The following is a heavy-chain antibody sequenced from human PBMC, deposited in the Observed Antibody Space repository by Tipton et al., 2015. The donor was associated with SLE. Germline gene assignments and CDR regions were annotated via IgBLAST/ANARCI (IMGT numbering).Heavy chain of an antibody. Sequence: TLSLTCTVSGGSISSYYWSWIRQPAGKGLEWIGHIYKSGSTNYRPSLKSRVTISVDTSKSQFSLKLRFLTAADTAMYYCARLNYYGSGSDAFDIWGQGTIVTVSS. J-gene: IGHJ3*02. V-gene: IGHV4-4*07. D-gene: IGHD3-10*01. CDR3: ARLNYYGSGSDAFDI. CDR1: GGSISSYY. CDR2: IYKSGST.